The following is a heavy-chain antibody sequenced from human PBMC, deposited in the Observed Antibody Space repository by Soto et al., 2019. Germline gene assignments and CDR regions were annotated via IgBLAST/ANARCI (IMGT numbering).Heavy chain of an antibody. CDR2: IYYSGTT. Sequence: PAETLAIACTVSGGSIRSYYWSWIRQPPGKVLELIGYIYYSGTTNYNPPLKSRVTISVDTSKNHFSLKLSSVTAADTAVYYFARLSRYSYDYPSLKYWGQGTLVNVSS. D-gene: IGHD5-18*01. CDR3: ARLSRYSYDYPSLKY. CDR1: GGSIRSYY. V-gene: IGHV4-59*01. J-gene: IGHJ4*01.